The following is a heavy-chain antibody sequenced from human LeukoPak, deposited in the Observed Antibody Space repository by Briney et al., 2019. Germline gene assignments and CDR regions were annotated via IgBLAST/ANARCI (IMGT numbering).Heavy chain of an antibody. Sequence: SETLSLTRAVYGGSFSGYYWSWIRQPPGKGLAWIGEINHSGSTNYNPSLKSRVTISVDTSKNQYSLKLSPVTAADTAVYYCARRRRPRRYGSGDEDYWGQGTLVTVSS. V-gene: IGHV4-34*01. CDR2: INHSGST. CDR3: ARRRRPRRYGSGDEDY. D-gene: IGHD3-10*01. J-gene: IGHJ4*02. CDR1: GGSFSGYY.